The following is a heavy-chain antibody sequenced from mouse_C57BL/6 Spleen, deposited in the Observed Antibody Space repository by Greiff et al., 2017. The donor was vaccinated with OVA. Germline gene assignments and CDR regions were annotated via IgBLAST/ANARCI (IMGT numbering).Heavy chain of an antibody. D-gene: IGHD2-3*01. V-gene: IGHV1-82*01. Sequence: QVQLQQSGPELVKPGASVKISCKASGYAFSSSWMNWVKQRPGKGLEWIGRIYPGDGDTNYNGKFKGKATLTADKSSSTAYMQLSCLTSEDSAVYFCARWYYDGYFYAMDYWGQGTSVTVSS. CDR2: IYPGDGDT. J-gene: IGHJ4*01. CDR1: GYAFSSSW. CDR3: ARWYYDGYFYAMDY.